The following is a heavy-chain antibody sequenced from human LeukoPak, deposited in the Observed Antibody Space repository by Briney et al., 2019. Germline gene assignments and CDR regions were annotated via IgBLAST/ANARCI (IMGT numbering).Heavy chain of an antibody. Sequence: GGSLRLSCAASGFTVSSFYMSWVRQAPGKGLEWVSIIYSGGSTYYADSVKGRFTISRDNSKNTLYLQMNSLRAEDTAVYYCARDSGSYPDYWGQGTLVTVSS. V-gene: IGHV3-53*05. CDR2: IYSGGST. CDR1: GFTVSSFY. J-gene: IGHJ4*02. CDR3: ARDSGSYPDY. D-gene: IGHD3-10*01.